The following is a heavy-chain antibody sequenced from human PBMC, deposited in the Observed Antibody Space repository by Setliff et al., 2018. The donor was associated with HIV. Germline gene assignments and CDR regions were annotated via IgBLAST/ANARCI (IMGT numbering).Heavy chain of an antibody. CDR1: GFTFSNYS. CDR3: ARSHGFP. V-gene: IGHV4-34*01. J-gene: IGHJ4*02. CDR2: INHSGGT. Sequence: PGGSLRLSCAASGFTFSNYSMNWVRQTPGKGLEWIGEINHSGGTNYNPSLKSRVTISLDTSKNQFSLKMTSVTAADTAVYYCARSHGFPWGQGTLVTVSS.